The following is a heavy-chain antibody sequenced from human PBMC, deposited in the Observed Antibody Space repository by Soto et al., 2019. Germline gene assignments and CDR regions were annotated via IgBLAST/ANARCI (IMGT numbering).Heavy chain of an antibody. J-gene: IGHJ2*01. CDR3: ARWGPTWKRSWYSDL. V-gene: IGHV3-23*01. CDR2: LSGSGGSK. D-gene: IGHD1-1*01. Sequence: EMQLMESGGGLMQPGGSLRLSCAASGFTFRSFAMTWVRQSPGRGLEWVASLSGSGGSKHVADAVKGRFTISRDNSNNSLFLQMSSLRVEDTAIYYWARWGPTWKRSWYSDLWGRGTLVAVSS. CDR1: GFTFRSFA.